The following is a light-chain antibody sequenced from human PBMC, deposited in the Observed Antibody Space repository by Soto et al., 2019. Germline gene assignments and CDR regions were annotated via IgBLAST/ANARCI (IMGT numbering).Light chain of an antibody. CDR3: SSDTSSSTRV. Sequence: QSVLTQPASVSGSPGQSITISCTGTSSDVGAYDFVSWYQQHPDKAPKLMIDEFSNRPSGVSNRFSGAKSVNTATLTISGLQAEDEADDYCSSDTSSSTRVFGTGTKLTVL. CDR1: SSDVGAYDF. V-gene: IGLV2-14*03. J-gene: IGLJ1*01. CDR2: EFS.